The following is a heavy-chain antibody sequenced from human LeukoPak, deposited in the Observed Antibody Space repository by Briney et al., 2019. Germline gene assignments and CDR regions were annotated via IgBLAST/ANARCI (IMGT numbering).Heavy chain of an antibody. CDR3: ARMFYYGSGSYYLY. J-gene: IGHJ4*02. Sequence: ASVKVSCKASGYTFTGYYMHWVRQAPGQGLEWMGWINPNSGDTNYAQNFQGRVTMTRDTSISTAYMELSRLRSDDTAVYYCARMFYYGSGSYYLYWGQGTLVTVSS. CDR2: INPNSGDT. CDR1: GYTFTGYY. D-gene: IGHD3-10*01. V-gene: IGHV1-2*02.